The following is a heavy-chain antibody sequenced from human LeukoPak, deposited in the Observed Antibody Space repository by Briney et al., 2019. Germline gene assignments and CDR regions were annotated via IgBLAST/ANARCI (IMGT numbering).Heavy chain of an antibody. CDR1: GGSISSGDYY. Sequence: SETLSLTCTVSGGSISSGDYYWSWIRQPPGKGLEWIGYIYYSGSTYYNPSLKSRVTISVDTSKNQFSLKLSSVTAADTAVYYCARDNYDILTGPHYYFDYWGQGTLVTVSS. CDR3: ARDNYDILTGPHYYFDY. CDR2: IYYSGST. D-gene: IGHD3-9*01. J-gene: IGHJ4*02. V-gene: IGHV4-30-4*01.